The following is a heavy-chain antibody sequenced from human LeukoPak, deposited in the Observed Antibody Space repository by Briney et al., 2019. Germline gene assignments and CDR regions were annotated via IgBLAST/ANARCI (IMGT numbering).Heavy chain of an antibody. CDR1: GFTFSSYG. V-gene: IGHV3-23*01. CDR3: AKDPSPRGYSYGDY. J-gene: IGHJ4*02. D-gene: IGHD5-18*01. CDR2: ISGSGGST. Sequence: GGSLRLSCAASGFTFSSYGMSWVRQAPGKGLEWVSAISGSGGSTYYADSVRGRFTISRDNSKNTLYLQMNSLRAEDTAVYYCAKDPSPRGYSYGDYWGQGTLVTVSS.